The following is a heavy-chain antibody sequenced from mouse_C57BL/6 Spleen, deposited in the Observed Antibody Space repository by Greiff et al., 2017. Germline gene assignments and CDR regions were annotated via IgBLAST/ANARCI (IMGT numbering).Heavy chain of an antibody. D-gene: IGHD4-1*01. J-gene: IGHJ1*03. CDR1: GFTFSDYG. Sequence: EVKLQESGGGLVQPGGSLKLSCAASGFTFSDYGMAWVRQAPRKGPEWVAFISNLAYSIYYADTVTGRFTISRENAKNTLYLEMSSLRSEDTAMYYGARHTGTSWYFDVWGTGTTVTVSS. CDR3: ARHTGTSWYFDV. CDR2: ISNLAYSI. V-gene: IGHV5-15*01.